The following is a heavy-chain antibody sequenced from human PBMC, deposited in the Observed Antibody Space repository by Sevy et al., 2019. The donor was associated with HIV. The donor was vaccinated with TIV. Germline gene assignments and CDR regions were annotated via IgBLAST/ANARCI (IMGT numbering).Heavy chain of an antibody. CDR2: ISFDGDTK. Sequence: GGSLRLSCAASGFSFRNFGMHWVRQAPGKGLEWLALISFDGDTKYYGDSVKGRFTISRDNSKNTLYLEMNSLRDEDTAVYYCAKRGGDDTSGYVSYYYYGMDVWGQGTTVTVSS. J-gene: IGHJ6*02. CDR1: GFSFRNFG. V-gene: IGHV3-30*18. CDR3: AKRGGDDTSGYVSYYYYGMDV. D-gene: IGHD3-22*01.